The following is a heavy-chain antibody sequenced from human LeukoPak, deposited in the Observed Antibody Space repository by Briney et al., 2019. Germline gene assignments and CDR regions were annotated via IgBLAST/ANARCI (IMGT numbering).Heavy chain of an antibody. CDR2: ISSNGGST. J-gene: IGHJ4*02. V-gene: IGHV3-64*01. CDR1: GFTFSSYA. CDR3: AKGRFRRYYGSGSYYNGGFDY. Sequence: GGSLRLSCAASGFTFSSYAMHWVRQAPGKGLEYVSAISSNGGSTYYANSVKGRFTISRDNSKNTLYLQMGSLRAEDMAVYYCAKGRFRRYYGSGSYYNGGFDYWGQGTLVTVSS. D-gene: IGHD3-10*01.